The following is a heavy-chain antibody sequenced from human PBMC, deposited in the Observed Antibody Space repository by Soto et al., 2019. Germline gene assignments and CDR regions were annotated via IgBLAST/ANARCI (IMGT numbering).Heavy chain of an antibody. CDR3: ARSQDSSDYWNNCFDP. J-gene: IGHJ5*02. CDR1: GGTFSTYT. CDR2: IIPIFGTA. D-gene: IGHD3-22*01. V-gene: IGHV1-69*01. Sequence: QVQLVQSGAEVKKPGSSVKVSCKASGGTFSTYTITWVRQAPGQGLEWMGGIIPIFGTANYPQKFQGRVTITADESTSTAYMEMSRLRSEDTAVYYCARSQDSSDYWNNCFDPWGQGTLVTVSS.